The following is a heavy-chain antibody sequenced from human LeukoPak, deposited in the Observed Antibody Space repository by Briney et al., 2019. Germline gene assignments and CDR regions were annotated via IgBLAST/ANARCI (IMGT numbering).Heavy chain of an antibody. J-gene: IGHJ4*02. CDR3: ATSRRG. CDR1: GFTFTNFE. CDR2: ISYSGSTT. Sequence: GGSLRLSCAASGFTFTNFEMNWVRQAPGKGLEWVSYISYSGSTTSYADSMKGRFTISRDNAKNSLYLQMNSLRAEDTAVYYCATSRRGWGQGTLVTVSS. V-gene: IGHV3-48*03.